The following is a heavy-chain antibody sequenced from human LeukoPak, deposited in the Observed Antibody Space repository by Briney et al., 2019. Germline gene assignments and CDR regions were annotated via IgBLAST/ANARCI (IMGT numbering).Heavy chain of an antibody. Sequence: PSETLSLICTVSGASISSYYWSWIRQPPGKGLEWIGDIYYSGSIKYNPSLKSRVTMSVDTSKNQFSLKLSSVTAADTAIYYCARENPSGYYNRPIDYWGQGTLVTVSS. J-gene: IGHJ4*02. CDR3: ARENPSGYYNRPIDY. D-gene: IGHD3-22*01. CDR2: IYYSGSI. CDR1: GASISSYY. V-gene: IGHV4-59*01.